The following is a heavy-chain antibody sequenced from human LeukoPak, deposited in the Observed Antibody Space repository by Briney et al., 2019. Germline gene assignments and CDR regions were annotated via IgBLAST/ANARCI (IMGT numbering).Heavy chain of an antibody. CDR1: GFTFSSYG. Sequence: GGSLRLSCAASGFTFSSYGMHWVRQAPGKGLEWVAVIWYDGSNKYYADSVKGRFTISRDNSKDTLYVQMNSLRAEDTAVYYCAKGHYYGSGSLDYWGQGTLVTVSS. CDR2: IWYDGSNK. J-gene: IGHJ4*02. V-gene: IGHV3-33*06. CDR3: AKGHYYGSGSLDY. D-gene: IGHD3-10*01.